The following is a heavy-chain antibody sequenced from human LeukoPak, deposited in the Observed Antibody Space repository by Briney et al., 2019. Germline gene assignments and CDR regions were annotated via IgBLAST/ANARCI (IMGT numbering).Heavy chain of an antibody. CDR3: ARSTSSEYDIYHFDY. V-gene: IGHV3-33*01. CDR2: IWYDGNNK. CDR1: GLTFSSFG. J-gene: IGHJ4*02. Sequence: GGSLELSCAGPGLTFSSFGLHWVRQAPGKGLGGGAVIWYDGNNKYYADSVKGRFTISRDNSKNTLYLQMNSLRAEDTAVYYCARSTSSEYDIYHFDYWGQGTLVTVSS. D-gene: IGHD3-9*01.